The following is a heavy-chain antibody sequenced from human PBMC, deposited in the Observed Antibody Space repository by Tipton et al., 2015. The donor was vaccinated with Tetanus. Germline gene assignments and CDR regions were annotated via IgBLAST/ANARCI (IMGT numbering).Heavy chain of an antibody. Sequence: TLSLTCTVSGASISGYYWNWIRLPPGKGLEWIGYIHYTGSTNYNPSLKSRVTLSIDTSKTQFSLKLISVTPADTAVYYCARTGWFGHMPACASWGQGSLVAFSS. J-gene: IGHJ1*01. V-gene: IGHV4-59*01. CDR3: ARTGWFGHMPACAS. CDR1: GASISGYY. D-gene: IGHD3-10*01. CDR2: IHYTGST.